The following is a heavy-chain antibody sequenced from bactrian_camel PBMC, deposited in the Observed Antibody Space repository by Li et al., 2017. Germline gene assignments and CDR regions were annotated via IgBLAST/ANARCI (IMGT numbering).Heavy chain of an antibody. CDR1: RYIYSRTC. CDR3: AADLAPPFLPPKAPGSCGGGIYMY. V-gene: IGHV3-3*01. Sequence: HVQLVESGGGSVQAGGSLRLSCAASRYIYSRTCMGWFRQAPGKEREGVAIIDLSDGTAWYADSVRGRFTMSQDKAKRVVNQLMSNLKPEDTAVYYCAADLAPPFLPPKAPGSCGGGIYMYWGQGTQVTVS. J-gene: IGHJ4*01. CDR2: IDLSDGTA.